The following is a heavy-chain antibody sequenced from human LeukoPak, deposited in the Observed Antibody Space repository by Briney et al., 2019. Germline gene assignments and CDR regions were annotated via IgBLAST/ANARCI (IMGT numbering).Heavy chain of an antibody. J-gene: IGHJ4*02. V-gene: IGHV4-39*01. Sequence: PETLSLTCMVSGGSITSSFHFWAWLRQPPGRGLEWVGSVYYSGRTYYNPSLNSRVSISIDTSKNRFSLKMTSVTAADTAMFYCARLFSGHFDHWGQGALVTVSS. CDR2: VYYSGRT. CDR1: GGSITSSFHF. CDR3: ARLFSGHFDH. D-gene: IGHD2-15*01.